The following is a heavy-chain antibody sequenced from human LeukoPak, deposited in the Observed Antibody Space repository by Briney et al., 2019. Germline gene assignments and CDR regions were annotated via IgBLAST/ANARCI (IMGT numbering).Heavy chain of an antibody. Sequence: GASVKVSCKASGYTFTGYYMHWVRQAPGQGLEWMGWINPNSGGTNYAQKFQGRATMTRDTSISAAYMELSRLRSDDTAVYYCARVSAMVVNYYYYMDVWGKGTTVTVSS. CDR3: ARVSAMVVNYYYYMDV. V-gene: IGHV1-2*02. D-gene: IGHD5-18*01. CDR2: INPNSGGT. CDR1: GYTFTGYY. J-gene: IGHJ6*03.